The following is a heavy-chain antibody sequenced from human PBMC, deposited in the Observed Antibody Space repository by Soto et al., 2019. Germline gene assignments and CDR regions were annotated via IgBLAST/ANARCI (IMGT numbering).Heavy chain of an antibody. J-gene: IGHJ6*02. CDR1: GFTFSSYA. Sequence: GGSLRLSCAASGFTFSSYAMHWVRQAPGKGLEWVAVISYDGSNKYYADSVKGRFTISRDNSKNTLYLQMNSLRAEDTAVYYCARDRVRYDILTGYPNYYYYGMDVWGQGTTVTVSS. V-gene: IGHV3-30-3*01. D-gene: IGHD3-9*01. CDR2: ISYDGSNK. CDR3: ARDRVRYDILTGYPNYYYYGMDV.